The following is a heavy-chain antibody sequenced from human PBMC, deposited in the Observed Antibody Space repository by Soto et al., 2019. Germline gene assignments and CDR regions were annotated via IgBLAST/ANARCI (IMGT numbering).Heavy chain of an antibody. J-gene: IGHJ4*02. D-gene: IGHD5-18*01. CDR2: IIPSFGTA. CDR1: GGTFSSYA. Sequence: QVQLVQSGAEVKKPGSSVKVSCKASGGTFSSYAIRWVRQAPGQGLEWMGGIIPSFGTANYAQKFQGRVTITVDESTSTANMELSSLRSEDTTGYYWARSSDSYGYRESWFDYWGQGTLVTVSS. V-gene: IGHV1-69*01. CDR3: ARSSDSYGYRESWFDY.